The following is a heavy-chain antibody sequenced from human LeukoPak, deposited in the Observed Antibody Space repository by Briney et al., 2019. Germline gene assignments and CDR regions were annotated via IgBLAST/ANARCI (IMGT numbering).Heavy chain of an antibody. V-gene: IGHV3-23*01. CDR2: ISGNGRTT. J-gene: IGHJ4*02. CDR3: AKEGYSSSWNADFDY. D-gene: IGHD6-13*01. CDR1: GFTFSSYA. Sequence: GSLRLSCAASGFTFSSYAMSWVRQAPGKGLEWVSAISGNGRTTYYAESVKGRFTISRDNSKNTLYLQMNSLRAEDTAVYYCAKEGYSSSWNADFDYWGQGTLVTVSS.